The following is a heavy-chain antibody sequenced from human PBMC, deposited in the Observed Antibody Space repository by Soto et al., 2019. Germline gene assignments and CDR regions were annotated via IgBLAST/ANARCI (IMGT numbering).Heavy chain of an antibody. CDR2: IDPSDSYT. CDR3: ATPGIVGVKGGY. V-gene: IGHV5-10-1*01. J-gene: IGHJ4*02. Sequence: GESLKISCKGSGFSFTSYWISWVRQMPGKGLEWMGRIDPSDSYTNYSPSFQGHVTISADKSISTAYLQWSSLKASDTAMYYCATPGIVGVKGGYWGQGTLVTVSS. CDR1: GFSFTSYW. D-gene: IGHD1-26*01.